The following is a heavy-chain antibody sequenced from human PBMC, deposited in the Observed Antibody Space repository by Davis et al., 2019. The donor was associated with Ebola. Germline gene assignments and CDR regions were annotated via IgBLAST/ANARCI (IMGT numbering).Heavy chain of an antibody. CDR1: GFTFSNAW. CDR2: ISGSGGST. J-gene: IGHJ6*02. CDR3: AKGTSMDV. Sequence: GESLKISCAASGFTFSNAWMSWVRQAPGKGLEWVSAISGSGGSTYYADSVKGRFTISRDNSKNTLYLQMNSLRAEDTALYYCAKGTSMDVWGQGTTVTVSS. V-gene: IGHV3-23*01.